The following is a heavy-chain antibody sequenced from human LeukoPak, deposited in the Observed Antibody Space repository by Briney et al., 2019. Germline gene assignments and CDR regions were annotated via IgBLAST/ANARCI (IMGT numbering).Heavy chain of an antibody. D-gene: IGHD6-13*01. CDR3: ARVGPLYSSSWYADFDY. CDR1: GGSFSGYY. Sequence: ETLSLTXAVYGGSFSGYYWSWIRQPPGKGLEWIGEINHSGSTNYNPSLKSRVTISVDTSKNQFSLKLSSVTAADTAVYYCARVGPLYSSSWYADFDYWGQGTLVTVSS. V-gene: IGHV4-34*01. CDR2: INHSGST. J-gene: IGHJ4*02.